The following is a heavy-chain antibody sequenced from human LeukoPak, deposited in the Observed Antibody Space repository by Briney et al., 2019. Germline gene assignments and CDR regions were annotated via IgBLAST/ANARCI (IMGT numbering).Heavy chain of an antibody. D-gene: IGHD1-26*01. CDR2: VYYTGST. Sequence: PSETLSLTCTVSGDFITAYYWSWIRQPPGKGLEWLGYVYYTGSTEYNPSLRSRATISLEMSKHQFSLNLTSVTAADTAVYYCARVYYSGSYDYWYFDLWGRGTLVTVSS. CDR1: GDFITAYY. V-gene: IGHV4-59*01. J-gene: IGHJ2*01. CDR3: ARVYYSGSYDYWYFDL.